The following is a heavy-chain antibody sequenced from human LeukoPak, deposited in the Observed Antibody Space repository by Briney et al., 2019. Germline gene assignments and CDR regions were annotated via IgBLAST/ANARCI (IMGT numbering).Heavy chain of an antibody. CDR1: GFTFSSYW. J-gene: IGHJ3*02. D-gene: IGHD3-22*01. V-gene: IGHV3-7*01. CDR3: ARDREGDSSGYYGDAFDI. Sequence: GGSLRLSCAASGFTFSSYWMSWVRQAPGKGLEWVANMKQDGSDKYYVDSVKGRFTISRDNAKNSLYLQMNSLRAEDTAVYYCARDREGDSSGYYGDAFDIWGQGTMVTVSS. CDR2: MKQDGSDK.